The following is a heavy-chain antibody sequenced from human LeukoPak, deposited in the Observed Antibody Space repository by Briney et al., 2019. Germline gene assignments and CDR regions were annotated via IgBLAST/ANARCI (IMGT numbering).Heavy chain of an antibody. CDR2: IRSKAYGGTT. V-gene: IGHV3-49*03. D-gene: IGHD3-3*01. J-gene: IGHJ4*02. Sequence: GGSLRLSCTASGFTFGDYAMSWFRQAPGKGLEGEGLIRSKAYGGTTEYAASVKGRFTISRDDSKSIAYLQMNSLKTEDTAVYYCIGSVYDFWSGPLDYWGQGTLVTVSS. CDR1: GFTFGDYA. CDR3: IGSVYDFWSGPLDY.